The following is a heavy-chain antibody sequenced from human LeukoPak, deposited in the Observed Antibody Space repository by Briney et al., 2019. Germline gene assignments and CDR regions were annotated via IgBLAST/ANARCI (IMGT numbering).Heavy chain of an antibody. CDR1: GFTFSSYA. CDR3: SISSGQLRVFDY. Sequence: PGGSLRLSCAASGFTFSSYAMSWVRQAPGKGLEWVSAISGSGGSTSYADSVKGRFTISRDNSKSTLYLQMNSLRAEDTAVYYCSISSGQLRVFDYWGQGTLVSVSS. D-gene: IGHD3-22*01. J-gene: IGHJ4*02. CDR2: ISGSGGST. V-gene: IGHV3-23*01.